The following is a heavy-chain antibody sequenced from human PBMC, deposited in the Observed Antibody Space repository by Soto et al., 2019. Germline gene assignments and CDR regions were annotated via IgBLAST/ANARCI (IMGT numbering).Heavy chain of an antibody. CDR3: ARHHGYSGSSHYYLFGMDV. V-gene: IGHV3-7*03. J-gene: IGHJ6*02. CDR2: IEQGGTET. CDR1: GFTLSSFW. D-gene: IGHD6-13*01. Sequence: GSLRLSCAASGFTLSSFWMSWVRQAPGKGLEWVASIEQGGTETYYVDSVKGRFTISRDNAKNSLFLQMHSLRAEDTAVYFCARHHGYSGSSHYYLFGMDVWGQGTTVTVS.